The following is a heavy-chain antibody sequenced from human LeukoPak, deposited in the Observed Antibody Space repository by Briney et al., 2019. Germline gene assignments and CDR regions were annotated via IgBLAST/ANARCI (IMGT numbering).Heavy chain of an antibody. D-gene: IGHD3-3*01. V-gene: IGHV1-69*13. CDR2: IIPIFGTA. J-gene: IGHJ5*02. CDR3: ARELSSALESWRWFDP. Sequence: SVKVSCKASGGTFSSYAISWVRQAPGQGLEWMGGIIPIFGTANYAQKFQGRVTITADESTSTAYMELSSLRSEDTAVYYCARELSSALESWRWFDPWGQGTLVTVSS. CDR1: GGTFSSYA.